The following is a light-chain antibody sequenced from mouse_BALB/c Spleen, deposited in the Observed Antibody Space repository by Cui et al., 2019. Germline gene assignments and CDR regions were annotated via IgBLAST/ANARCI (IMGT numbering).Light chain of an antibody. V-gene: IGKV4-68*01. CDR3: QQWSSNPLT. CDR1: SSVSY. J-gene: IGKJ5*01. Sequence: QFVLTQSPAPMSASPGEKVTMTCSASSSVSYMYWYQQKPRSSPKPWIYLTSNLASGVPARFSGSGSGTSYSLTISSMEAEDAATYYCQQWSSNPLTFGAGTKLELK. CDR2: LTS.